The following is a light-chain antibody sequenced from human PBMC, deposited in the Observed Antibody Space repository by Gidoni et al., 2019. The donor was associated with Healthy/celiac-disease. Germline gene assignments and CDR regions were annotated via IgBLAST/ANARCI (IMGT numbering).Light chain of an antibody. CDR2: EAS. Sequence: DIQMTQSPSTLSASVGDRVTITCRASQSINTWLAWYQQKPGKAPKLLMYEASTLESGVPSRFSGSGSETEFTLIITGLHPDDFATYYCQQYNVYPLTFGGXTKVEIK. V-gene: IGKV1-5*03. CDR3: QQYNVYPLT. J-gene: IGKJ4*01. CDR1: QSINTW.